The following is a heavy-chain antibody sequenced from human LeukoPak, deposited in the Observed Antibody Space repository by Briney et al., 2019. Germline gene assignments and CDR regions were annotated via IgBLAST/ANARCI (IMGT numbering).Heavy chain of an antibody. J-gene: IGHJ4*02. CDR2: IYTSGST. Sequence: SETLSLTCTVSGGSISSGSYYWSWIRQPAGKGLEWIGRIYTSGSTNYNPSLKSRVTMSVDTSKNQFSLKLSSVTAADTAVYYCARVDGSGYGGGYFDYWGQGTLVTVSS. D-gene: IGHD3-22*01. CDR1: GGSISSGSYY. V-gene: IGHV4-61*02. CDR3: ARVDGSGYGGGYFDY.